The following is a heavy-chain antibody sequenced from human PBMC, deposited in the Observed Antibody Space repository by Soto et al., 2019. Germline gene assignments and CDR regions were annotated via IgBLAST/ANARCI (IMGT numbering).Heavy chain of an antibody. CDR1: GFISSSHW. Sequence: GGSLRLSCAASGFISSSHWMGWVRQVPGKGLEWVANVNQDGSIVRYVDSVKGRFTVSRDNAKNSLYLQMTSLRVDDTAVYFCTKHAFYAFDSWGQGTLVTVSS. J-gene: IGHJ5*01. CDR3: TKHAFYAFDS. D-gene: IGHD4-17*01. V-gene: IGHV3-7*01. CDR2: VNQDGSIV.